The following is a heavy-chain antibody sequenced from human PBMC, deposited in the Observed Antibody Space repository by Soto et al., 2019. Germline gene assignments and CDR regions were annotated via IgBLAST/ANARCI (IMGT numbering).Heavy chain of an antibody. Sequence: PGGSLRLSCAASGLIFSSYGMHWVRQAPGKGLEWMAVISCDGSNKYYGDSVKGRFTISRDNSKNTLYLQMNSLRPEDTAVYYCAKDTGGYDPNFDYWGQGTLVTVSS. CDR3: AKDTGGYDPNFDY. CDR1: GLIFSSYG. J-gene: IGHJ4*02. V-gene: IGHV3-30*18. CDR2: ISCDGSNK. D-gene: IGHD5-12*01.